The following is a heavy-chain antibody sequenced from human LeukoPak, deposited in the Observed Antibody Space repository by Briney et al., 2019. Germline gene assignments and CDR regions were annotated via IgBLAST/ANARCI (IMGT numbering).Heavy chain of an antibody. Sequence: SETLSLTCTVSGGSISIYYWSWIRQPAGKGLEWIGRIYTSGSTNYNASLKGRVSMSVDTSKNQFSLKLSSVTAADTAVFHCARENSGSYREFDYWGQGTLVTVSS. CDR3: ARENSGSYREFDY. CDR1: GGSISIYY. D-gene: IGHD1-26*01. J-gene: IGHJ4*02. CDR2: IYTSGST. V-gene: IGHV4-4*07.